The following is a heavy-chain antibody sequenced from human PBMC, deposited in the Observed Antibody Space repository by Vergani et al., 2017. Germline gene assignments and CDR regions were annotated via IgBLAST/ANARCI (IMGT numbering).Heavy chain of an antibody. CDR3: ARGLGIAARLGDY. V-gene: IGHV1-8*02. J-gene: IGHJ4*02. Sequence: QVQLVQSGAEVKKPGSSVKVSCKASGGTFSSYAISWVRQAPGQGLEWMGWMNPNSGNTGYAQKFQGRVTMTRNTSISTAYMELSSLRSEDTAVYYCARGLGIAARLGDYWGQGTLVTVSS. D-gene: IGHD6-6*01. CDR2: MNPNSGNT. CDR1: GGTFSSYA.